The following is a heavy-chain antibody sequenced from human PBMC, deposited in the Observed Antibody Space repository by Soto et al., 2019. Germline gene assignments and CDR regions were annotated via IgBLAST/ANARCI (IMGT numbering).Heavy chain of an antibody. J-gene: IGHJ4*02. CDR1: GGSISSGGYS. D-gene: IGHD4-17*01. Sequence: QLQLQESGSGLVKPSQTLSLTCAVSGGSISSGGYSWSWIRQPPGKGPEWIGYIYHSGSTYYNPSLKSRVTVTVDRSKNQCALKLNSVTAADTAVYYCARGSPVTTDYWGQGTLVTVSS. CDR3: ARGSPVTTDY. V-gene: IGHV4-30-2*01. CDR2: IYHSGST.